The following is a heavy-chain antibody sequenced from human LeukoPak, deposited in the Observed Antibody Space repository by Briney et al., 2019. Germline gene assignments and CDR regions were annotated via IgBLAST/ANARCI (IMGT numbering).Heavy chain of an antibody. V-gene: IGHV4-30-2*01. CDR2: IYHSGST. Sequence: SETLSLTCAVSGGSISSGGYPWSWIRQPPGKGLEWIGYIYHSGSTYYNPALKSRATISVDRSKNQFSLKLSSVTAADTAVYYRARGDYYGSGTTFDYWGQGTLVTVSS. CDR1: GGSISSGGYP. CDR3: ARGDYYGSGTTFDY. J-gene: IGHJ4*02. D-gene: IGHD3-10*01.